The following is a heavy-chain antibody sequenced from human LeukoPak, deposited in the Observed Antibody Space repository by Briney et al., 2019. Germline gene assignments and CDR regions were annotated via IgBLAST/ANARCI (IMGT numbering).Heavy chain of an antibody. J-gene: IGHJ4*02. CDR3: ARDSTASGWLDY. Sequence: PGGSLRLSCAASGLTFSDYYMSWIRQAPGKGLEWVSYISSSSTYTNYADSVKGRFTISRDNANNSLHLQMNNLRAEDTAVYYCARDSTASGWLDYWGQGTLVTVSS. CDR2: ISSSSTYT. D-gene: IGHD6-19*01. V-gene: IGHV3-11*06. CDR1: GLTFSDYY.